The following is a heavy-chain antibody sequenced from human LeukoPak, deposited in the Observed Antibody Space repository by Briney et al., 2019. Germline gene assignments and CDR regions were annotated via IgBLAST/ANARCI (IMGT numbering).Heavy chain of an antibody. CDR3: GRGLYRSGWYHFDY. Sequence: PSETLSLTCTVSVDSISSSNYYWGWVRQSPGKGLEWIGSIYYSGITYYNPSLKSRVTISVDTSKNQFSLTLSSVTAADTAVYYCGRGLYRSGWYHFDYWGQGTLVTVSS. V-gene: IGHV4-39*01. CDR2: IYYSGIT. J-gene: IGHJ4*02. CDR1: VDSISSSNYY. D-gene: IGHD6-19*01.